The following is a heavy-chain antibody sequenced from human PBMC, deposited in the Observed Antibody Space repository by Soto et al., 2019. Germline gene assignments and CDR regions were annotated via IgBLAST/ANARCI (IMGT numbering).Heavy chain of an antibody. CDR3: SRRAPDGFDP. V-gene: IGHV4-39*01. CDR2: INSSGST. CDR1: GASFGTSAYY. Sequence: QLQLLESGPGLVKPSGTLSLSCTVSGASFGTSAYYWGWIRRAPGKGLEWIGSINSSGSTFSNPSLQSRVTISVDTSTNPFSLKLTAVTAADTALYYCSRRAPDGFDPWGQGTLVTVSS. J-gene: IGHJ5*02.